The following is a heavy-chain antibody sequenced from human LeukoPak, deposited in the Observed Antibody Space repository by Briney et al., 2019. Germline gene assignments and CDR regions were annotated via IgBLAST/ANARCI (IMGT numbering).Heavy chain of an antibody. V-gene: IGHV1-2*06. CDR2: IQPKSGDT. J-gene: IGHJ4*02. Sequence: ASVKVSCKASGYTFNDHHIHWVRQAPGQGLEWVGRIQPKSGDTDYAQKFQGRATMTRDTSTTTGYMQLTSLIFDHTAVYYCASHYGPGPVWGQGTLVTVS. CDR1: GYTFNDHH. D-gene: IGHD3-10*01. CDR3: ASHYGPGPV.